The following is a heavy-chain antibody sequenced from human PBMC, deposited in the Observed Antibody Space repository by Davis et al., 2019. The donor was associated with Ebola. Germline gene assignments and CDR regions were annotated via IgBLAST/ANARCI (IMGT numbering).Heavy chain of an antibody. D-gene: IGHD4-17*01. J-gene: IGHJ6*04. V-gene: IGHV3-74*01. CDR1: GFTFSSYW. CDR3: ARGDKDYGDSYYYYGMDV. CDR2: INSDGSST. Sequence: PGGSLRLSCAASGFTFSSYWMHWVRQAPGKGLVWVSRINSDGSSTSYADSVKGRFTISRDNAKNTLYLQMNSLRAEDTAVYYCARGDKDYGDSYYYYGMDVWGKGTTVTVSS.